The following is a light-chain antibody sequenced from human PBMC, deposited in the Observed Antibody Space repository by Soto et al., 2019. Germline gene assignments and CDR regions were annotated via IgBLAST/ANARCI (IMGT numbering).Light chain of an antibody. CDR3: QQLKNYPLFT. J-gene: IGKJ3*01. V-gene: IGKV1-9*01. CDR1: QGISTY. CDR2: AAS. Sequence: DIQLTQSPSFLSASVGDRVTITCRASQGISTYLAWYQQKPGKAPKLLIYAASTLESGVPSSFSGSGSGTEFTLTISSLQPEDFATYYCQQLKNYPLFTFGPGTQVDIK.